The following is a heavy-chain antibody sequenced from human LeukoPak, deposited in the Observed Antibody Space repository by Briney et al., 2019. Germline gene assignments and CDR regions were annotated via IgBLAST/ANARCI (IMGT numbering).Heavy chain of an antibody. CDR1: GFPFSDYS. CDR2: IGISSGNT. V-gene: IGHV3-48*04. J-gene: IGHJ3*02. Sequence: GGSLRLSCTASGFPFSDYSMNWVRQAPGKGLEWISYIGISSGNTKYADSVKGRFTISADNARNSLYLQMNSLRVEDTAVYYCAREGRYCSFTNCYPPAFDIWGQGTMVTVSS. D-gene: IGHD2-2*01. CDR3: AREGRYCSFTNCYPPAFDI.